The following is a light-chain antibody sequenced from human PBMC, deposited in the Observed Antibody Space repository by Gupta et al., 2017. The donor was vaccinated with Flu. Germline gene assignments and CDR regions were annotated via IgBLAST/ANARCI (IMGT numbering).Light chain of an antibody. V-gene: IGKV1-39*01. Sequence: DIQMTQSPSSLSASVADRVTITCRASQTIGNYLNWYQQKPGKAPKLLIYAASSLQSGVSSRFTGSGSGTDFTLTITNLQPEDFATYSCQQTYSTPLTFGGGTKVAIK. J-gene: IGKJ4*01. CDR1: QTIGNY. CDR2: AAS. CDR3: QQTYSTPLT.